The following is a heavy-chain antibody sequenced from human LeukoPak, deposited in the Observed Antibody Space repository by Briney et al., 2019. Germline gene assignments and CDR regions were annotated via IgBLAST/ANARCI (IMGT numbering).Heavy chain of an antibody. D-gene: IGHD3-10*01. CDR3: ARDLLWFGEFVGWLDP. J-gene: IGHJ5*02. Sequence: ASVKVSCKASGYTFTAYYMHWVRQAPGQGLEWMGRINPNSGDTNYAQKFQGRVTMTRSTSFSTAYMDLSGLRSDDTAVYYCARDLLWFGEFVGWLDPWGQGTLVTVSS. CDR1: GYTFTAYY. CDR2: INPNSGDT. V-gene: IGHV1-2*06.